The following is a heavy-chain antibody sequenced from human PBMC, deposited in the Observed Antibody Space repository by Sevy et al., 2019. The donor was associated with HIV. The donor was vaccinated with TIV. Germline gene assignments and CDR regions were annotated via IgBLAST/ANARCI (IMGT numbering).Heavy chain of an antibody. Sequence: ASVKVSCKVSGYTLTGLSMHWVRQAPGKGLEWMGRFDPEDGETIYAQNFQGRVTLTEDTSRDIAYMELSSLRYEDTTVYYCATAREYYQDSSGYLDFWGQGTLVTVSS. CDR1: GYTLTGLS. CDR2: FDPEDGET. J-gene: IGHJ4*02. V-gene: IGHV1-24*01. D-gene: IGHD3-22*01. CDR3: ATAREYYQDSSGYLDF.